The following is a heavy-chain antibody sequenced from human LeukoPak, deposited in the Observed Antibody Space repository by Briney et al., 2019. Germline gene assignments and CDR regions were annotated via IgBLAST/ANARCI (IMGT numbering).Heavy chain of an antibody. CDR1: GGSISSSSYY. J-gene: IGHJ4*02. Sequence: SETLSLTCTVSGGSISSSSYYWGWIRQPPGKGLEWIGSIYYSGSTNYNPSLKGRVTISVDTSKNQFSLKLSSVTAADTAVYYCAREACSSTSCYFDYWGQGTLVTVSS. D-gene: IGHD2-2*01. CDR2: IYYSGST. CDR3: AREACSSTSCYFDY. V-gene: IGHV4-39*07.